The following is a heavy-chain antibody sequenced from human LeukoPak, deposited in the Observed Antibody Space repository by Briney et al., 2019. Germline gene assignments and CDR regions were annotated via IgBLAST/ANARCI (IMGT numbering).Heavy chain of an antibody. Sequence: ASVKVSCKASDYTFTSYGISWVRQAPGQGLEWMGWISAYNGNTNYAQKLQGRVTMTTDTSTSTAYMELRSLRSDDTAVYYCARDQDIVATIPYYYGMDVWGQGTTVTVSS. CDR3: ARDQDIVATIPYYYGMDV. CDR2: ISAYNGNT. CDR1: DYTFTSYG. J-gene: IGHJ6*02. D-gene: IGHD5-12*01. V-gene: IGHV1-18*01.